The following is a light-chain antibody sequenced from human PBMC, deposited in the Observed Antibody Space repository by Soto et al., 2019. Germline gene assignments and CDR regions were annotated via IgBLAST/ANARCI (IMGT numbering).Light chain of an antibody. CDR2: GAS. V-gene: IGKV3-20*01. J-gene: IGKJ1*01. Sequence: EIVLTQSPGTLSLSPGERATLSCRASQSVSSSYLAWYQQKPGQAPRPLIYGASCRALGSPAWCSGSGSGTDFTLTISRLEPEDFAVYYCQQYGSSPWTFGQGTKVEIK. CDR1: QSVSSSY. CDR3: QQYGSSPWT.